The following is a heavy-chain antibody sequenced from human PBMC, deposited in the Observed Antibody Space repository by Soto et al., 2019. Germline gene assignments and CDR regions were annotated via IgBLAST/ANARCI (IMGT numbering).Heavy chain of an antibody. D-gene: IGHD1-7*01. J-gene: IGHJ4*02. CDR3: AHRLTLNSDWNYGRFDY. CDR1: GFSLTTYGVG. V-gene: IGHV2-5*02. CDR2: IYWDDDK. Sequence: QITLKESGPTLVKPTQTLTLTCTFSGFSLTTYGVGVGWIRQPPGKALEWLALIYWDDDKRYCPSLKSRLTITKXXTXNXDVLTMTNMDPVDTATYFCAHRLTLNSDWNYGRFDYWGQGTLVTVSS.